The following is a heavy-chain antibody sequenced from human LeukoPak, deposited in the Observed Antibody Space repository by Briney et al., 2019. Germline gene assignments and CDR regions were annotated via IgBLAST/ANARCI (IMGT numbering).Heavy chain of an antibody. J-gene: IGHJ5*02. CDR3: ARDFAWGAGGAPIDDNWLDP. D-gene: IGHD7-27*01. CDR2: ISGHSGGNT. V-gene: IGHV1-18*01. Sequence: GASVKVSCKASGYTFTSYDINWVRQAPGHGLEWMGWISGHSGGNTNYAPKFQDRATMTTDTSTSTAYMELRSLRFDDTAVYYCARDFAWGAGGAPIDDNWLDPWGQGTLVTVSS. CDR1: GYTFTSYD.